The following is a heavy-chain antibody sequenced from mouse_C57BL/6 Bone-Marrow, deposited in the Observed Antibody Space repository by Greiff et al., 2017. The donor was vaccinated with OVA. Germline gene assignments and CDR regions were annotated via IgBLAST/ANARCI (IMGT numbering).Heavy chain of an antibody. CDR1: GFNIKDDY. J-gene: IGHJ2*01. Sequence: EVQLQQSGAELVRPGASVKLSCTASGFNIKDDYMHWVKQRPEQGLEWIGWIDPENGDTEYASKFQGKATITADTSSNTAYLQLSSLTSEDTAVYYCTGVFYYYGSGGNYFDYWGQGTTLTVSS. CDR2: IDPENGDT. CDR3: TGVFYYYGSGGNYFDY. V-gene: IGHV14-4*01. D-gene: IGHD1-1*01.